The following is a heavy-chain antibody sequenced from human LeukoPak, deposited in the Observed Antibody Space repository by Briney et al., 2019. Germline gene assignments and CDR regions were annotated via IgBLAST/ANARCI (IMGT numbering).Heavy chain of an antibody. Sequence: KPGGSPRLSCAASGFTFSSYSMNWVRQAPGKGLEWVSSISSSSSYIYYADSVKGRFTISRDNAKNSLYLQMNSLRAEDTAVYYCARARGWYLAFDIWGQGTMVTVSS. CDR2: ISSSSSYI. J-gene: IGHJ3*02. CDR1: GFTFSSYS. D-gene: IGHD6-19*01. V-gene: IGHV3-21*01. CDR3: ARARGWYLAFDI.